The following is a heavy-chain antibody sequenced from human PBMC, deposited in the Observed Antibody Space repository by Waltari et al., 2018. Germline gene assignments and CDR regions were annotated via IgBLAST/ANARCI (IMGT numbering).Heavy chain of an antibody. Sequence: QVQLVQSGAEVKKPGASVKVSCKVSGYTLTELSMHWVRQAPGKGLEWMGGFDPEEGETSYAQKFQGRVTMTEDTSTDAAYMELSSLRSEDTAVYYCATCTMVRGEDYMDVWGKGTTVTVSS. D-gene: IGHD3-10*01. CDR3: ATCTMVRGEDYMDV. CDR1: GYTLTELS. V-gene: IGHV1-24*01. CDR2: FDPEEGET. J-gene: IGHJ6*03.